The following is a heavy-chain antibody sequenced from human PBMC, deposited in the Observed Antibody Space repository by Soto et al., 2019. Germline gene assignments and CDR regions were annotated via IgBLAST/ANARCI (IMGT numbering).Heavy chain of an antibody. J-gene: IGHJ4*02. CDR3: XXRVSGNYDY. D-gene: IGHD1-7*01. V-gene: IGHV3-64*01. CDR2: ISSNGGTT. Sequence: EVQLAESGGGMVQPGGSLRLSCVASGFTFSSYDMHWVRQAPGKGLEYVSSISSNGGTTYYGNSVKGRFTISRDNSKXXXXXXXXXXXXXXXXXXXXXXRVSGNYDYWGQGTLVTVSS. CDR1: GFTFSSYD.